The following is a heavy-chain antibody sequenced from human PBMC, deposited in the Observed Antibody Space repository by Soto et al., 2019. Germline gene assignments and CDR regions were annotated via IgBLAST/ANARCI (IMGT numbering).Heavy chain of an antibody. CDR3: AKESGGLVY. D-gene: IGHD1-26*01. V-gene: IGHV3-9*01. J-gene: IGHJ4*02. Sequence: EVQLVESGGGLVQPGRSLRLSCAASGFTFDDYAMHWVRQAPGKGLEWVSRISWNSGSIGYAESVKGRFTISRDNAKNSLYLQMESLSAEDTALYYCAKESGGLVYWGQGTLVTVSS. CDR1: GFTFDDYA. CDR2: ISWNSGSI.